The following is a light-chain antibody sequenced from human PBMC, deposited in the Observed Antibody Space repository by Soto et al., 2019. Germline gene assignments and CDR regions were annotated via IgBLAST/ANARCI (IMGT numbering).Light chain of an antibody. Sequence: EIVMTQSPATLSVSRGERATLSCRANQAISSNLAWYQQKPGQAPRLLMYGASTGATGIPARFSGSGSGTEFTLTISSLQSEDFAVYYCHQYYKWPLTFGGGTKVDI. CDR2: GAS. J-gene: IGKJ4*01. CDR1: QAISSN. CDR3: HQYYKWPLT. V-gene: IGKV3D-15*01.